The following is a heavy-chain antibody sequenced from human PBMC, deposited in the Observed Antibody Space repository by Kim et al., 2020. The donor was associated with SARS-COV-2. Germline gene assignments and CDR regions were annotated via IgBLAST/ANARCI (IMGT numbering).Heavy chain of an antibody. CDR2: ISSSSSYI. J-gene: IGHJ6*02. V-gene: IGHV3-21*01. CDR3: ARGGRITIFRV. D-gene: IGHD3-9*01. Sequence: GGSLRLSCAASGFTFSSYSMNWVRQAPGKGLEWVSSISSSSSYIYYADSVKGRFTISRDNAKNSLYLQMNSLRAEDTAVYYCARGGRITIFRVWGQGTTVTVSS. CDR1: GFTFSSYS.